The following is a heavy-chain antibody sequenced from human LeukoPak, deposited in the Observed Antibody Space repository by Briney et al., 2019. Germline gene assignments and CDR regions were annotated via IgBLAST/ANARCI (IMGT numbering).Heavy chain of an antibody. J-gene: IGHJ4*02. CDR2: IFYSGST. CDR1: GGSVSSGSYY. V-gene: IGHV4-61*01. CDR3: ARDSSGYEV. D-gene: IGHD5-12*01. Sequence: PSETLSLTCTVSGGSVSSGSYYWSWIRQPPGKGLEWIGYIFYSGSTNYNPSLKSRLTMSVDTSKNQFSLKLTSVTAADTAVYYCARDSSGYEVWGQGTLVTVSS.